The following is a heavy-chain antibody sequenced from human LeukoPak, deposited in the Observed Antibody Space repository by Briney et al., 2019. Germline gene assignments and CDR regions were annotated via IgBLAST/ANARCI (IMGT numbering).Heavy chain of an antibody. CDR3: ARQRYSYGVPTDY. J-gene: IGHJ4*02. V-gene: IGHV5-51*01. Sequence: RGESLQISCKGSGYSFTSYWIGWVRQLPGKGLEWMGIIYPGDSDTRYSPSFQGQVTISADKSISTAYLQWSSLKASDTAMYYCARQRYSYGVPTDYWGQGTLVTVSS. D-gene: IGHD5-18*01. CDR2: IYPGDSDT. CDR1: GYSFTSYW.